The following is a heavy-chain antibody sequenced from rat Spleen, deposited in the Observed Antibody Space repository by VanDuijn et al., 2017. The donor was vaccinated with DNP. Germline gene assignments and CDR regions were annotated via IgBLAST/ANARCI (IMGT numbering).Heavy chain of an antibody. V-gene: IGHV5S13*01. D-gene: IGHD1-12*02. CDR1: GFTFNKYG. Sequence: EVQLVESGGGLVQPGRSLKLSCVASGFTFNKYGMAWVRQVPGKGLEWVASITNTDRTEYVDSVKGRFAISRENAKDTLYLRMNSLRSEDTATYYCATHYYYDGSYYYAMDAWGQGTSVTVSS. CDR3: ATHYYYDGSYYYAMDA. J-gene: IGHJ4*01. CDR2: ITNTDRT.